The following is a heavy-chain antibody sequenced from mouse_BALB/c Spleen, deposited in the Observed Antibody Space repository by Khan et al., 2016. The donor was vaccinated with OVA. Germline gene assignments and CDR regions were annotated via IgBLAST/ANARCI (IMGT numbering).Heavy chain of an antibody. J-gene: IGHJ3*01. Sequence: VRLQQSGAELVRPGALVNLSCKASGFTIKDYDMHWVKQRPEQGLEWIGWIDPENGDTIYDPKLQGKDSIKSDTSSNTAYLQHSSLTTEDTSFYYCTSVVNSPGFAYWGQGTLVTVSA. V-gene: IGHV14-1*02. CDR1: GFTIKDYD. CDR3: TSVVNSPGFAY. D-gene: IGHD1-3*01. CDR2: IDPENGDT.